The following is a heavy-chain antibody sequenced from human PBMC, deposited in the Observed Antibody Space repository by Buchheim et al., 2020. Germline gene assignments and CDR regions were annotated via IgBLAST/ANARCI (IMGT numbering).Heavy chain of an antibody. Sequence: QVQLQQWGAGLLKPSETLSLTCAVYGGSFSGYYWSWIRQPPGKGLEWIGEINHSGSTNYNPSLKSRVTISVDTSKNQFSLKLSSVTAADTAVYYCARMVNSRDSFDDYDSSGYLPSDYWGQGT. CDR2: INHSGST. V-gene: IGHV4-34*01. CDR1: GGSFSGYY. CDR3: ARMVNSRDSFDDYDSSGYLPSDY. J-gene: IGHJ4*02. D-gene: IGHD3-22*01.